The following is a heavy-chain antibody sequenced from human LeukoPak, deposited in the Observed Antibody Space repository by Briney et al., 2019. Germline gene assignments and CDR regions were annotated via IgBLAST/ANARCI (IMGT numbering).Heavy chain of an antibody. J-gene: IGHJ4*02. CDR1: GFTFSTYA. CDR3: AREVRVGGFLSLDY. Sequence: GGSLRLSCAASGFTFSTYAMSWVRQAPGKGLEWVSVISVSGDNTYYADSVKGRFTISRDDSKNTLHLQLNSLRAEDTAVYYCAREVRVGGFLSLDYWGQGTLVTVSS. CDR2: ISVSGDNT. D-gene: IGHD3-10*01. V-gene: IGHV3-23*01.